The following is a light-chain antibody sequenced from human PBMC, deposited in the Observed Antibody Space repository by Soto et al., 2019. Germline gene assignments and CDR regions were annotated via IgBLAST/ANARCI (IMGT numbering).Light chain of an antibody. Sequence: QSALTQPHSASGSPGQSVTISCTGTSSDVGAYNYVSWYQQHAGKAPKLVIYEVTKRPSGVPDRFSGSKSANTASLTVSGLQAEDEADYYCSSFASSNTWVFGGGTKLTVL. J-gene: IGLJ3*02. CDR1: SSDVGAYNY. CDR2: EVT. V-gene: IGLV2-8*01. CDR3: SSFASSNTWV.